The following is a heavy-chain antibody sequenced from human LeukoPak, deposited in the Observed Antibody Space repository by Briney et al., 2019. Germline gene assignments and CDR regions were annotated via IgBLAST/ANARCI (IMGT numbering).Heavy chain of an antibody. Sequence: SETLSLTCTVSGGSISSASYYWSWIRQPAGKGLQWIGRIYTSGSTYYNPSLKSRVTISVDTSRNQFSLKLSSVTAADTAVYYCAREREGPYGYLDYWGQGILVTVSS. D-gene: IGHD4-17*01. CDR1: GGSISSASYY. CDR2: IYTSGST. J-gene: IGHJ4*02. CDR3: AREREGPYGYLDY. V-gene: IGHV4-61*02.